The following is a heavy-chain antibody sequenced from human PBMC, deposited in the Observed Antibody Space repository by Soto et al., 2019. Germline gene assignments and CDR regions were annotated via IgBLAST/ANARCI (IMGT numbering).Heavy chain of an antibody. CDR3: AKQGGYNLGAFDI. CDR2: IYYSGST. CDR1: GGSVSSGSYY. D-gene: IGHD5-12*01. Sequence: QVQLQESGPGLVKPSETLSLTCTVSGGSVSSGSYYWSWIRQPPGKGLEWIGYIYYSGSTNYNPSRKSRVTISVDTSKNQFSLKLSSVTAADTAVYYCAKQGGYNLGAFDIWGQGTMVTVSS. V-gene: IGHV4-61*01. J-gene: IGHJ3*02.